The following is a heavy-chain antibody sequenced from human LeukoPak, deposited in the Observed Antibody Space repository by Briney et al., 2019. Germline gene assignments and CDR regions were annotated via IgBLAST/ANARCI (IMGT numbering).Heavy chain of an antibody. D-gene: IGHD3-3*01. Sequence: PSQTLSLTCTVSGGSISSGSYYWSWIRQPAGKGLEWIGRIYTSGSTNYNPSLKSRVTISVDTSKNQFSLKLSSVTAADTAVYYCARARRLGVASFDYWGQGTLATVSS. V-gene: IGHV4-61*02. CDR3: ARARRLGVASFDY. CDR1: GGSISSGSYY. CDR2: IYTSGST. J-gene: IGHJ4*02.